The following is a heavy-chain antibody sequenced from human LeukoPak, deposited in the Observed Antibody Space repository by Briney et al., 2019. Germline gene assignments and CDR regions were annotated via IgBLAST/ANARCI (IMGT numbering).Heavy chain of an antibody. Sequence: ASVKVSCKASGYTFTSYGISWVRRAPGQGLEWMGWISAYNGNTNYAQKLQGRVTMTTDTSTSTAYMELRSLRSDDTAVYYCARDSPPPYGDYVMLDYWGQGTLVTVSS. CDR2: ISAYNGNT. D-gene: IGHD4-17*01. V-gene: IGHV1-18*04. CDR3: ARDSPPPYGDYVMLDY. J-gene: IGHJ4*02. CDR1: GYTFTSYG.